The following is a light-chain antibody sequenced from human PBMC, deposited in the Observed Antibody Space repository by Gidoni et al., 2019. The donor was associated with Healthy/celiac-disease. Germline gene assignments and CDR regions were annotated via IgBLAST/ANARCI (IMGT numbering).Light chain of an antibody. V-gene: IGKV3-20*01. J-gene: IGKJ5*01. CDR2: GAS. CDR1: QSVSSNY. CDR3: QQYDSSPL. Sequence: IVCSRSPGTLSFSPGERATLSCRASQSVSSNYLAWYQQKPGQAPRLLIYGASSRPTGIPDRFSGSGSGTDFTLTISRLEPEDFAVYYCQQYDSSPLFGQGTRVEIK.